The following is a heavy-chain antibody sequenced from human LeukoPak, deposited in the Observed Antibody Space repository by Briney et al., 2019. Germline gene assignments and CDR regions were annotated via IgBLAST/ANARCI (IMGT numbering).Heavy chain of an antibody. V-gene: IGHV1-18*01. D-gene: IGHD3-22*01. CDR1: GYTFTSYG. Sequence: ASVKVSCKASGYTFTSYGISWVRQAPGQGLEWMGWISAYNGNTNYAQKLQGRVTMTTDTSTSTAYMELRSLRSDDTAVYYCAKKNAGYYDSSGYRYDYWGQGTLVTVSS. J-gene: IGHJ4*02. CDR2: ISAYNGNT. CDR3: AKKNAGYYDSSGYRYDY.